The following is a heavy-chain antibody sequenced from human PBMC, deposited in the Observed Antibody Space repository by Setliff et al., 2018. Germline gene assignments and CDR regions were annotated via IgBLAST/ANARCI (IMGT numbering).Heavy chain of an antibody. D-gene: IGHD5-18*01. Sequence: ASVKVSCKASGYSFTLYAMHWMRQAPGQRLECMGWMNIDNGKTEYSQEFQDRVTFTRDTFAETAYMELSSLTSDDMAVYYCARGYGDVIGGPAPLYYFDSWGQGTLVTVSS. J-gene: IGHJ4*02. CDR2: MNIDNGKT. V-gene: IGHV1-3*03. CDR3: ARGYGDVIGGPAPLYYFDS. CDR1: GYSFTLYA.